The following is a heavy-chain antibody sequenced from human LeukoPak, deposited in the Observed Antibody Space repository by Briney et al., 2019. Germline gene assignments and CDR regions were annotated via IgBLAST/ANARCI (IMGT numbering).Heavy chain of an antibody. J-gene: IGHJ6*02. CDR2: IWYDGSNK. Sequence: GGSLRLSCAASGFTCNSYGMHWLRQAPGKGLEGVADIWYDGSNKYYADSGKGRFTISRDNSKNTLYLQMNSLRAEDTAVYYCARDESSSSWHVYYYYGMDVWGQGTTVTVSS. CDR3: ARDESSSSWHVYYYYGMDV. V-gene: IGHV3-33*01. D-gene: IGHD6-13*01. CDR1: GFTCNSYG.